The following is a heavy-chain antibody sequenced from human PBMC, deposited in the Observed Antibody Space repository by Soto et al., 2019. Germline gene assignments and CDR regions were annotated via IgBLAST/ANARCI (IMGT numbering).Heavy chain of an antibody. Sequence: ASVTVSCKASGYTFTSYGITWVRQAPGQGLEWMGWISAYNGNTNYAQKLQGRVTMTTDTSTSTAYMELSSVTAADTAVYYCARYQDWFDPWGPGTLVTVSS. CDR3: ARYQDWFDP. D-gene: IGHD2-2*01. J-gene: IGHJ5*02. V-gene: IGHV1-18*01. CDR2: ISAYNGNT. CDR1: GYTFTSYG.